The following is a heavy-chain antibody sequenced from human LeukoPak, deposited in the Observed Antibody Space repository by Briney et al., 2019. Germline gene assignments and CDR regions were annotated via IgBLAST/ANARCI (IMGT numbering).Heavy chain of an antibody. CDR3: ARGSTDYGDPNFDY. J-gene: IGHJ4*02. CDR2: IWYDGSNK. D-gene: IGHD4-17*01. V-gene: IGHV3-33*01. CDR1: GFTFGSYG. Sequence: PGRSLRLSCAASGFTFGSYGMHWVRQAPGKGLEWVAVIWYDGSNKYYADSVKGRFTISRDNSKNTLYLQMNSLRAEDTAVYYCARGSTDYGDPNFDYWGQGTLVTVSS.